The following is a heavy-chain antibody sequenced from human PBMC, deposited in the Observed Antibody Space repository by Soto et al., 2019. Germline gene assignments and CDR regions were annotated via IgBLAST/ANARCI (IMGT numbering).Heavy chain of an antibody. J-gene: IGHJ4*02. CDR3: ARAEGSGGGYYFDY. CDR2: IIPIFGTA. CDR1: GSTFSSYA. V-gene: IGHV1-69*13. D-gene: IGHD3-10*01. Sequence: SVKVSCKASGSTFSSYAISWVRQAPGQGLEWMGGIIPIFGTANYAQKFQGRVTITADESTSTAYMELSSLRSEDTAVYYCARAEGSGGGYYFDYWGQGTLVTVSS.